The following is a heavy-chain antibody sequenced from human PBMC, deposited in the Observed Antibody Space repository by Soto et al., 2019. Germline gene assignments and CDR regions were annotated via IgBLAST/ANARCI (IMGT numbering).Heavy chain of an antibody. Sequence: GASVKVSCKASGYTFTSYGISWVRQAPGQGLEWMGWISAYNGNTNYAQKLQGRVTMTTDTSTSTAYMELRSLRSDDTAVYYCARGLEFWSGLNNWFDPWGQGTLVTVSS. J-gene: IGHJ5*02. CDR3: ARGLEFWSGLNNWFDP. V-gene: IGHV1-18*01. CDR1: GYTFTSYG. CDR2: ISAYNGNT. D-gene: IGHD3-3*01.